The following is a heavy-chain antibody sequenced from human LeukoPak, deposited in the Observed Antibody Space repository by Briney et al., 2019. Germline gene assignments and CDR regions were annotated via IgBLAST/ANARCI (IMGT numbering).Heavy chain of an antibody. CDR2: IYHSGST. CDR1: GYSISSGYY. D-gene: IGHD4-23*01. Sequence: SETLSLTCTVSGYSISSGYYWGWIRPPPGKGLQWIGSIYHSGSTYYNPSLKSRVTISIDTSKNQVSLKLSSVTAADTAVFYCARARPTVVTPFSYWGQGTLVTVSS. J-gene: IGHJ4*02. V-gene: IGHV4-38-2*02. CDR3: ARARPTVVTPFSY.